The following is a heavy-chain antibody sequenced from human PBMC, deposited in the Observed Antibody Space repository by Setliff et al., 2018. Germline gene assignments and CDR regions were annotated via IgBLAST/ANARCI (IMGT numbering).Heavy chain of an antibody. J-gene: IGHJ4*02. D-gene: IGHD3-22*01. V-gene: IGHV4-59*10. CDR2: IYKSGST. Sequence: PSETLSLTCAVYGGSFSGYYWSWIRQPAGKGLEWFGHIYKSGSTNYNPSLKSRVTMSLDTSKNQFSLNLYSVTAADTAVYYCARAFDSSGYYGESHTHYFDNWGQGTLVTVSS. CDR1: GGSFSGYY. CDR3: ARAFDSSGYYGESHTHYFDN.